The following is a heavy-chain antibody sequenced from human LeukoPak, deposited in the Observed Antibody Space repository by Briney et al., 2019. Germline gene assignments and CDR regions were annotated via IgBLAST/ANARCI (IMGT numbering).Heavy chain of an antibody. CDR2: INPNSGAT. CDR1: GYTFTGYY. CDR3: ARGRFGEWDNWFDP. Sequence: ASVKVSCKASGYTFTGYYIHWLRQAPGQGLEWMAWINPNSGATNYAQKLQGRVSMTRDTSISTAYMALSRLTSNDTAVYFCARGRFGEWDNWFDPWGQGTLVTVSS. V-gene: IGHV1-2*02. J-gene: IGHJ5*02. D-gene: IGHD3-10*01.